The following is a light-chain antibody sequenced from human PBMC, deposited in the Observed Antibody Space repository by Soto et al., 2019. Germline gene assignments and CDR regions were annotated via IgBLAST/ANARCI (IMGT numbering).Light chain of an antibody. CDR1: QSIDNW. J-gene: IGKJ2*01. Sequence: DIQMTQSPSTLSASVGDRVTITCRASQSIDNWLAWYQQKPGKAPKLLIYKASNLQVGVPSRFSGSGSGTEFTLTITSLQPDDFATYYCQQYSVPPMYTFGQGTKLEIK. CDR2: KAS. V-gene: IGKV1-5*03. CDR3: QQYSVPPMYT.